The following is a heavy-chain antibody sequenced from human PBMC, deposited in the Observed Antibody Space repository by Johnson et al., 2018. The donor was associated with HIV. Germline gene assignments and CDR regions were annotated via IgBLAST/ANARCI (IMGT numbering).Heavy chain of an antibody. V-gene: IGHV3-30*18. Sequence: QEQLVESGGGVVQPGRSLRLSCAASGFTFSSMHWVRQTPGKRLEWVAVISYDGTNADYGDSLKGRFTMSRDNSKNTIYLQMNSLRAEDTAVYYCAKDKRQTAIPQRAFDICGQGTMVTVSS. D-gene: IGHD6-25*01. CDR2: ISYDGTNA. CDR1: GFTFSS. J-gene: IGHJ3*02. CDR3: AKDKRQTAIPQRAFDI.